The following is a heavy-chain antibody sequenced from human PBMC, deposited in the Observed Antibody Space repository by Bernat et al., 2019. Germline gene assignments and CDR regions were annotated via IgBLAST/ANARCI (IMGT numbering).Heavy chain of an antibody. CDR3: ARDLYGDSSFDY. CDR1: GFPFSSYG. D-gene: IGHD4-17*01. CDR2: IWYDGSNK. Sequence: QVQLVESGGGVVQPGRSLRLSCAASGFPFSSYGMHWVRQAPGKGLEWVAVIWYDGSNKYYADSVKGRFTISRDNSKNTLYLQMNSLRAEDTAVYYCARDLYGDSSFDYWGQGTLVTVSS. J-gene: IGHJ4*02. V-gene: IGHV3-33*01.